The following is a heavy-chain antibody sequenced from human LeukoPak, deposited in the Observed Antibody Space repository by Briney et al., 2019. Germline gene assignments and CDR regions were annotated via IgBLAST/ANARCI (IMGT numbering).Heavy chain of an antibody. CDR3: ARGWASSRRKTFDI. J-gene: IGHJ3*02. D-gene: IGHD3-16*01. Sequence: GGSLRLSCAASGFIFNSYWMNWLRQAPGKGLEWVANVDQDGSEKYYVGSVKGRFTISRDNAKNSLYLQMNSLRVEDTAVYYCARGWASSRRKTFDIWGQGTIVTVSS. CDR2: VDQDGSEK. CDR1: GFIFNSYW. V-gene: IGHV3-7*03.